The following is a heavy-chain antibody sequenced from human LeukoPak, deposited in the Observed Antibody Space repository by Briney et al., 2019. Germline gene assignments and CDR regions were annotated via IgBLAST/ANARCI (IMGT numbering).Heavy chain of an antibody. Sequence: PSETLSLTCTVSGGSISSYYWSWIRQPPGKGLEWIGYIYYSGSTNYNPSLKSRVTISVDTSKNQFSLKLSSVTAADTAVYYCARDNGSGSYQVGGLDYWGQGTLVTVSS. D-gene: IGHD3-10*01. CDR1: GGSISSYY. V-gene: IGHV4-59*01. CDR2: IYYSGST. J-gene: IGHJ4*02. CDR3: ARDNGSGSYQVGGLDY.